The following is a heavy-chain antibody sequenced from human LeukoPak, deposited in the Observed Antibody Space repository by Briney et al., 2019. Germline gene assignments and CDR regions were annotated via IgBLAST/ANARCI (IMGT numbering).Heavy chain of an antibody. Sequence: GGSLRLSCAASGFTFSSYGMHWVRQAPGKGLEWVAVISYDGSNKYYADSVKGRFTISRDNSKNTLYLQMNSLRAEDTAVYYCARELYGSGSYYPTMDVWGQGTTVTVSS. J-gene: IGHJ6*02. CDR1: GFTFSSYG. V-gene: IGHV3-30*03. D-gene: IGHD3-10*01. CDR2: ISYDGSNK. CDR3: ARELYGSGSYYPTMDV.